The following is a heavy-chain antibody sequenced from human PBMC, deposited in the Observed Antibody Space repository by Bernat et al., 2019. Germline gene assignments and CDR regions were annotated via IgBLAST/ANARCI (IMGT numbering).Heavy chain of an antibody. CDR1: GFTFNNAW. D-gene: IGHD2-15*01. V-gene: IGHV3-15*01. J-gene: IGHJ3*02. CDR3: TTGLKAAEHFDDAFDI. CDR2: FMSKTAGGTT. Sequence: EMQLVESGGGLVKPGGSLRLSCAASGFTFNNAWMTWVRQVPGKRLEWVGRFMSKTAGGTTHYAAPVKDRFTISRDDSRNTVYLEMNSLKTEDTSVYFCTTGLKAAEHFDDAFDIWGQGTMVIVSS.